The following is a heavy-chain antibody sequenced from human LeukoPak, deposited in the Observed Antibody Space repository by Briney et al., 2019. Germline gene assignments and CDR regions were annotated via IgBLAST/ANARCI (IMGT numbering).Heavy chain of an antibody. CDR1: GFTFSSYW. D-gene: IGHD3-10*01. CDR2: INSDGSGT. CDR3: ARGSGSYGRIYYYMDV. J-gene: IGHJ6*03. Sequence: GGSLRLSCAASGFTFSSYWMHWVRQAPERGLVWVSRINSDGSGTSSADSVKGRFTISRDNTKNTLYLQMNGLRAEDTAEYYCARGSGSYGRIYYYMDVWGKGTTVTVSS. V-gene: IGHV3-74*01.